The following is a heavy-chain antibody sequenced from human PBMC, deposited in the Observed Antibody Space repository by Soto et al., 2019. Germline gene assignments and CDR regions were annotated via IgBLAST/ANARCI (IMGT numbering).Heavy chain of an antibody. CDR3: ARGPITMVPYLDY. D-gene: IGHD3-10*01. CDR1: GYTFTSYA. Sequence: ASVKVSCKASGYTFTSYAMHWVRQAPGQRLEWMGWINAGNGNTKYSQKFQGRVTITRDTSASTAYMELSSLRSEDTAVYYCARGPITMVPYLDYWGQGTLVTVSS. CDR2: INAGNGNT. V-gene: IGHV1-3*01. J-gene: IGHJ4*02.